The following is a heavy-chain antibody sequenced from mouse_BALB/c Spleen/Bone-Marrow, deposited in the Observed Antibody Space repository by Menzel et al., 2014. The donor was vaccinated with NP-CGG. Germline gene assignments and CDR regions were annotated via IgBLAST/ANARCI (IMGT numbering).Heavy chain of an antibody. CDR1: GFDFSRYW. CDR2: INPDSSTI. Sequence: EEQLQESGGGLEQPGVSLKLSCAASGFDFSRYWMSWVRQAPGKGLEWIGEINPDSSTINYTPSLKDKFIISRDNAKNTLYLQMSKVRFEDTALYYCARLSYYGRFAYWGQGTLVTVSA. V-gene: IGHV4-1*02. J-gene: IGHJ3*01. D-gene: IGHD1-1*01. CDR3: ARLSYYGRFAY.